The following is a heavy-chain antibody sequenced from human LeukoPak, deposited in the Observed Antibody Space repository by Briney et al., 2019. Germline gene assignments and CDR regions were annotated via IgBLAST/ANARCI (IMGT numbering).Heavy chain of an antibody. D-gene: IGHD3-22*01. Sequence: QPGGSLRLSCAASGFTFSSYGMHWVRQAPGKGLEWVAFIRYDGSNKYYADSVKGRFTISRDNSKNTLYLQMNSLRAEDTAVYYCANPGDPNYYDSSGYYPDYWGQGTLVTVSS. CDR3: ANPGDPNYYDSSGYYPDY. CDR2: IRYDGSNK. J-gene: IGHJ4*02. V-gene: IGHV3-30*02. CDR1: GFTFSSYG.